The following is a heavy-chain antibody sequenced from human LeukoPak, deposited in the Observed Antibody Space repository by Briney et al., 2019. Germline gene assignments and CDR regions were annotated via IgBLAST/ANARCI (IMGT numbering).Heavy chain of an antibody. V-gene: IGHV4-34*01. CDR2: INHSGST. J-gene: IGHJ4*02. Sequence: SETLSLTCAVYGGSFSGYYWSWIRQPPGKGLEWIGEINHSGSTNYNPSLKSRVTISVDTSKNQFSLKLSSVTAADTAVYYCARAMSYYYDSSGYHSMADFDYWGQGTLVTVSS. CDR1: GGSFSGYY. D-gene: IGHD3-22*01. CDR3: ARAMSYYYDSSGYHSMADFDY.